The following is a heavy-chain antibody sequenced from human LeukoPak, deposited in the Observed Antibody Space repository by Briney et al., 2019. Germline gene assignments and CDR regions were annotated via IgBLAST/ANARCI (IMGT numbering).Heavy chain of an antibody. CDR1: GFTFSSYG. CDR3: ARTSDGNWFDP. V-gene: IGHV3-20*04. J-gene: IGHJ5*02. CDR2: INWNGGNT. Sequence: GGSLRLSCAASGFTFSSYGMSWVRQGPGKGLEWVSGINWNGGNTGYADSVKGRFTIFRDNAKNSLYLEMDSLRVEDTALYYCARTSDGNWFDPWGQGTLVTVSS. D-gene: IGHD1-26*01.